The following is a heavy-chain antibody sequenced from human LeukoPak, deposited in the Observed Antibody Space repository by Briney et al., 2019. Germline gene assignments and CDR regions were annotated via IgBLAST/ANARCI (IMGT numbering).Heavy chain of an antibody. CDR1: GGSFSSYY. CDR2: INRGGGT. CDR3: ARRCTGAYCDSNDSFDI. J-gene: IGHJ3*02. D-gene: IGHD2-8*02. Sequence: SETLSLTCVVYGGSFSSYYWTWIRQPPGQGLEWIGEINRGGGTNYNPSLKSRVTIPRDTSKNQFSLKLTSVTAADAAVYYCARRCTGAYCDSNDSFDIWGQGTMVTVSS. V-gene: IGHV4-34*01.